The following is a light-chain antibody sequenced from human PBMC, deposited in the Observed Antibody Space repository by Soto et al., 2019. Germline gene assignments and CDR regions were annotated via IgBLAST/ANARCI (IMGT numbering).Light chain of an antibody. CDR1: SSNIGAHYD. V-gene: IGLV1-40*01. Sequence: QSVLTQPPSVSGAPGQRVTISCTGSSSNIGAHYDVHWYQQLPGTAPKLLIYRNSNRPSGVPDRFSDSKSGTSASLAIAGLQAEDEADYYCQSYDSSLSAWVFGGGTKLTVL. CDR2: RNS. CDR3: QSYDSSLSAWV. J-gene: IGLJ3*02.